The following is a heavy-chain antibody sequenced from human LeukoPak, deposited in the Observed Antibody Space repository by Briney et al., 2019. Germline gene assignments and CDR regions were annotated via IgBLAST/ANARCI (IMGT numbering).Heavy chain of an antibody. CDR3: ARGHYDFWSGYLGAFDI. D-gene: IGHD3-3*01. CDR1: GSSISSGSYY. CDR2: IYTSGST. Sequence: PSQTLSLTCTVYGSSISSGSYYWSWIRQPAGKGLEWIGRIYTSGSTNYNPSLKSRVTISVDTSKNQFSLKLSSVTAADTAVYYCARGHYDFWSGYLGAFDIWGQGTMVTVSS. V-gene: IGHV4-61*02. J-gene: IGHJ3*02.